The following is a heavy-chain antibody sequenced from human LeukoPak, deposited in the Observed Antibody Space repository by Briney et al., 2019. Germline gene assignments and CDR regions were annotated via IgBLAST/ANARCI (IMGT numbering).Heavy chain of an antibody. Sequence: GGSLRLSCAASGFTFSSYSMNWVRQAPGKGLEWVSSINSSSSYIYYADSVKGRFTISRDNAKNSLYLQMNSLRAEDTAVYYCAREDYDILTGQENYMDVWGKGTTVTVSS. J-gene: IGHJ6*03. CDR3: AREDYDILTGQENYMDV. V-gene: IGHV3-21*01. CDR2: INSSSSYI. D-gene: IGHD3-9*01. CDR1: GFTFSSYS.